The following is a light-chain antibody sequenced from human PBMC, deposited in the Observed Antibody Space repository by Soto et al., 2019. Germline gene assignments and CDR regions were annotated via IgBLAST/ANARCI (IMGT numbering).Light chain of an antibody. CDR3: CSYAGSSTLV. CDR1: SSDVGSYNL. Sequence: QSALTQPASVSGSPGQSITISCTGTSSDVGSYNLVSWYQQHAGKAPNLLIFEVSKRPSGVSNRFSASKSGNTASLTISGLQPEDEADYFYCSYAGSSTLVFGGGTKLTVL. V-gene: IGLV2-23*02. CDR2: EVS. J-gene: IGLJ3*02.